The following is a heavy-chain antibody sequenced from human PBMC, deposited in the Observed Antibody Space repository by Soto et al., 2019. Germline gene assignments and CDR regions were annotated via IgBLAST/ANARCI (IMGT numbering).Heavy chain of an antibody. CDR2: IYPGDSDT. J-gene: IGHJ6*02. Sequence: GESLKISCKGSGYSFTSYWIGWVRQMPGKGLEWMGIIYPGDSDTRYSPSFQGQVTISADKSISTAYLQWSSLKASDTAMYYCARTAVNSGSYSGESYYYYYGMDVWGQGTTVTVSS. CDR1: GYSFTSYW. CDR3: ARTAVNSGSYSGESYYYYYGMDV. D-gene: IGHD1-26*01. V-gene: IGHV5-51*01.